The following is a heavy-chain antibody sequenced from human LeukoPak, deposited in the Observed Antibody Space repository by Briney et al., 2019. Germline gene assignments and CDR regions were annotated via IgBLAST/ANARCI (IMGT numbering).Heavy chain of an antibody. V-gene: IGHV4-34*01. J-gene: IGHJ4*02. CDR2: INHSGST. CDR1: GGSISNYY. Sequence: SETLSLTCTVSGGSISNYYWTWIRQPPGKGPEWIGEINHSGSTNYNPSLKSRVTISVDTSKNQFSLKLSSVTAADTAVYYCARGRGFGEPPCFWGQGTLVTVSS. CDR3: ARGRGFGEPPCF. D-gene: IGHD3-10*01.